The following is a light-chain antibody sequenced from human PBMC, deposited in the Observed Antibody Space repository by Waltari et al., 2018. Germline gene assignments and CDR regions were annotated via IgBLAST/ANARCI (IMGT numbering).Light chain of an antibody. J-gene: IGKJ1*01. CDR2: KAS. Sequence: DIHITQSPSTLSASGGDSVTITCRASQNIKIWLTWYQQKPGKAPNLLIYKASSLQSGVPSRFSGSGSGTEVALTINSLQPDDFVTYYCQQYDTYPWTFGHGTKVEIK. V-gene: IGKV1-5*03. CDR3: QQYDTYPWT. CDR1: QNIKIW.